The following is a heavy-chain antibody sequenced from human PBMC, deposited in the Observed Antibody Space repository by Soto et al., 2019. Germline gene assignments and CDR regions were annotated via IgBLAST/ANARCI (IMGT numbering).Heavy chain of an antibody. V-gene: IGHV4-39*01. CDR2: IYYSGST. J-gene: IGHJ5*02. Sequence: PAETLSLTCTVSVGSISISSYYWGWIRQPPGKGLEWIGSIYYSGSTYYNPSLRSRVTISVDTSKNQFSLKLSSVTAADTAVFYCARHYSSGSSNWFDPWGQGTMVTVSS. CDR1: VGSISISSYY. D-gene: IGHD6-19*01. CDR3: ARHYSSGSSNWFDP.